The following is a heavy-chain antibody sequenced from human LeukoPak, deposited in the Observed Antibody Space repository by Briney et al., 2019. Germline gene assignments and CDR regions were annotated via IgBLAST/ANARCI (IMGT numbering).Heavy chain of an antibody. Sequence: SVKVSCKASGGTFSSYAISWVRQAPGQGLEWMGGIIPIFGTANYAQKFQGRVTITADESTSTAYMELSSLRSEDTAVYYCASWDYYDSSGGFDYWGQGTLVTVSS. CDR3: ASWDYYDSSGGFDY. V-gene: IGHV1-69*13. CDR2: IIPIFGTA. D-gene: IGHD3-22*01. CDR1: GGTFSSYA. J-gene: IGHJ4*02.